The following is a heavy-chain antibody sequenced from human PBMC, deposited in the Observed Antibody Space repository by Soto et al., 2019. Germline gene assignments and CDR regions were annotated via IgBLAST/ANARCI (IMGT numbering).Heavy chain of an antibody. Sequence: PGGSLRLSCAASGFTFSTYGMHWVRQTPGKGMEWVALISYDGSNKLYSDSVRGRIRISRDNYKNTMYLQMTSLRAEETAVNECAKDQRSSTAFPCCFALWGRGTPGTFSP. CDR1: GFTFSTYG. J-gene: IGHJ2*01. V-gene: IGHV3-30*18. CDR3: AKDQRSSTAFPCCFAL. D-gene: IGHD3-16*01. CDR2: ISYDGSNK.